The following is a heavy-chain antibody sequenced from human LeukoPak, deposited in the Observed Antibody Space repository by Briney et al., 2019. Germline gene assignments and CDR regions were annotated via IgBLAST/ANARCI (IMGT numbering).Heavy chain of an antibody. CDR2: INQDGSEK. Sequence: PGGSLRLSCAASGFTFSRYWMSWVRRAPGQGLEWVANINQDGSEKYYVDSVKGRFTISRDNAKNSLYLQMNSLRAEDTALYYCARDLDYGGNSGVVGYWGQGTLVTVSS. CDR1: GFTFSRYW. D-gene: IGHD4-23*01. CDR3: ARDLDYGGNSGVVGY. V-gene: IGHV3-7*04. J-gene: IGHJ4*02.